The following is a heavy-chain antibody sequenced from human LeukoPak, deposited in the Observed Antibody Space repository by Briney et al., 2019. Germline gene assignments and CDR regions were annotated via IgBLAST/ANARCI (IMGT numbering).Heavy chain of an antibody. D-gene: IGHD3-10*02. CDR1: GFTFSSYW. CDR2: ISSSGSTI. V-gene: IGHV3-48*04. J-gene: IGHJ6*04. Sequence: PGGSLRLSCAASGFTFSSYWMSWVRQTPGKGLEWVSYISSSGSTIYYADSVKGRFTISRDNAKNSLYLQMNSLRAEDTAVYYCAELGITMIGGVWGKGTTVTISS. CDR3: AELGITMIGGV.